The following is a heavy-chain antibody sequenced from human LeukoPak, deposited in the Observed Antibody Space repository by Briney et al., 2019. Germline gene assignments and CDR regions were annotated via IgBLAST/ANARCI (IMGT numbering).Heavy chain of an antibody. CDR3: ARGWIQLWHRSDYFDY. CDR2: IYYSGST. CDR1: GGSISSGGYY. Sequence: SQTLSLTCTVSGGSISSGGYYWSWIRQHPGKGLEWIGYIYYSGSTYYNPSLKSRVTISVDTSKNQFSLKLSSVTATDTAVYYCARGWIQLWHRSDYFDYWGQGTLVTVSS. J-gene: IGHJ4*02. V-gene: IGHV4-31*03. D-gene: IGHD5-18*01.